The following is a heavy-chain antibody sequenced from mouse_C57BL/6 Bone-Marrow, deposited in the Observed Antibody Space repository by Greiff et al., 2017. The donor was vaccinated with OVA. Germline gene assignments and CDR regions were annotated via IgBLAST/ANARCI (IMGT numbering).Heavy chain of an antibody. V-gene: IGHV1-53*01. J-gene: IGHJ2*01. D-gene: IGHD1-1*02. CDR1: GYTFTSYW. CDR3: ARDYARGY. Sequence: QVQLQQPGTELVKPGASVKPGASGYTFTSYWMHWVKQRPGQGLEWIGNINPSNGGTNYNEKFKSKATLTVDKSSSTAYMQLSSLTSEDSAVYYCARDYARGYWGQGTTLTVSS. CDR2: INPSNGGT.